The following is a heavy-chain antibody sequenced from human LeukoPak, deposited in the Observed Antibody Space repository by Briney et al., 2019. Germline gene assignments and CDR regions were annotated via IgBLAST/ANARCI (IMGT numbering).Heavy chain of an antibody. CDR1: GGSFSGYY. V-gene: IGHV4-59*12. CDR2: IYYTGST. CDR3: ARGRPNYYGSGSYYAYYYYYGMDV. D-gene: IGHD3-10*01. J-gene: IGHJ6*02. Sequence: PSETLSLTCAVYGGSFSGYYWTWIRQPPGKGLEWIGYIYYTGSTNYNPSLKSRVAISVDTSKNQFSLKLSSVTAADTAVYYCARGRPNYYGSGSYYAYYYYYGMDVWGQGTTVTVSS.